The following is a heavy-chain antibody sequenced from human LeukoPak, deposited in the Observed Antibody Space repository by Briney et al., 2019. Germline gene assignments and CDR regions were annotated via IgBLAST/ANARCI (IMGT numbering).Heavy chain of an antibody. V-gene: IGHV4-4*07. D-gene: IGHD2-21*01. Sequence: PQTLSLTCSVSGASISEYYWGRVRQPAGKGLQWIGRLSTSGRTDYSPSLKGRVNMSFDTSKNHLSLKVTSVTAADTAVYYCARVIAGVHNSFDPWGQGTLVTVSS. CDR2: LSTSGRT. CDR1: GASISEYY. J-gene: IGHJ5*02. CDR3: ARVIAGVHNSFDP.